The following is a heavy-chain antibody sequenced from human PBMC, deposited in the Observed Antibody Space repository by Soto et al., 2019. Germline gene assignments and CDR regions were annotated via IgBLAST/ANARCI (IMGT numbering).Heavy chain of an antibody. V-gene: IGHV3-30*18. Sequence: QVQLVESGGGVVQPGRSLRLSCAASGFTFSSYGMHWVRQAPGKGLEWVAVISYDGSNKYYADSEKGRFTISRDNSKNTLYLQMNSLRAEDTAVYYCAKSTVDYWGQGTLVTVSS. CDR1: GFTFSSYG. CDR2: ISYDGSNK. D-gene: IGHD4-17*01. CDR3: AKSTVDY. J-gene: IGHJ4*02.